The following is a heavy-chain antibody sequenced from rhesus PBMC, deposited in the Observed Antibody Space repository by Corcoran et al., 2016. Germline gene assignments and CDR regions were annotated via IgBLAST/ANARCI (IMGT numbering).Heavy chain of an antibody. J-gene: IGHJ5-2*02. CDR1: GASLSRYW. V-gene: IGHV4-80*01. CDR2: INGNSGST. CDR3: ARGSYGSNWGRSLDV. Sequence: QVQLQESGPGLVKPSETLSLTCAVSGASLSRYWWNWIRPPPGTGLEWLGEINGNSGSTNYNPSLKSRVTISKAASKNQFSLKLSSVTAADTAVYYGARGSYGSNWGRSLDVWGRGVLVTVSS. D-gene: IGHD4-29*01.